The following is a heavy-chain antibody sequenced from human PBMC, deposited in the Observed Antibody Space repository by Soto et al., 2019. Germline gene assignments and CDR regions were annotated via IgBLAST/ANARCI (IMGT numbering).Heavy chain of an antibody. Sequence: RASVKVSCKASGGTFSSYAISWVRQAPGQGLEWMGGIIPIFGTANYAQKFQGRVTITADKSTSTAYMELSSLRSEDTAVYYCGSGAIVLMVYAVDYWGQGTLVTVSS. V-gene: IGHV1-69*06. J-gene: IGHJ4*02. CDR3: GSGAIVLMVYAVDY. D-gene: IGHD2-8*01. CDR2: IIPIFGTA. CDR1: GGTFSSYA.